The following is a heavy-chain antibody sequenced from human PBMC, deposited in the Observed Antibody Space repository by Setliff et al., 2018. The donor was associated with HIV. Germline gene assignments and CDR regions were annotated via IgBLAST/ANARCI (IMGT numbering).Heavy chain of an antibody. Sequence: PSETLSLTCTVSGDSISSVSYSWGWIRQPPGKGLEWIGYMYSGGNTYYKPPLRSRVTISPQTSKNQFSLELTSVTAADTAVYYCARQGAGYYYDSSEYYTGNGFDFWGQGTLVT. CDR3: ARQGAGYYYDSSEYYTGNGFDF. D-gene: IGHD3-22*01. CDR2: MYSGGNT. J-gene: IGHJ3*01. CDR1: GDSISSVSYS. V-gene: IGHV4-39*01.